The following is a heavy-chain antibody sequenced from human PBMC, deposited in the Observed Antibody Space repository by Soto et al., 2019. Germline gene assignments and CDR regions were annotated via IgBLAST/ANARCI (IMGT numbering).Heavy chain of an antibody. CDR3: ARAGVATIYPGNNWFDP. V-gene: IGHV4-34*01. CDR1: GGSFSGYY. Sequence: PSETLSLTCAVYGGSFSGYYWTWFRQPPGTGLEWIGEINHSGSTNYNPSLKSRVTISVDTSKNQFSLNLSSVTAADTAMYYCARAGVATIYPGNNWFDPWGQGTLVTVSS. D-gene: IGHD5-12*01. CDR2: INHSGST. J-gene: IGHJ5*02.